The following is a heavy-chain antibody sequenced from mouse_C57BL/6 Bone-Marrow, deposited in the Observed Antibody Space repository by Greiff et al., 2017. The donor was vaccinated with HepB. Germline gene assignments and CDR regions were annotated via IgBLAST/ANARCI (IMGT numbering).Heavy chain of an antibody. D-gene: IGHD1-1*01. CDR1: GYTFTDYN. J-gene: IGHJ4*01. Sequence: EVQLQQSGPELVKPGASVKMSCKASGYTFTDYNMHWVKQSHGKSLEWIGYINPNNGGTSYNQKFKGKATLTVNKSSSTAYMELRSLTSEDSAVYYCARRGGLITTVVARDYAMDYWGQGTSVTVSS. CDR2: INPNNGGT. V-gene: IGHV1-22*01. CDR3: ARRGGLITTVVARDYAMDY.